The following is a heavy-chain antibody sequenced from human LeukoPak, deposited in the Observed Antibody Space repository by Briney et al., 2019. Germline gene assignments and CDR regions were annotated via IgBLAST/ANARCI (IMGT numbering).Heavy chain of an antibody. CDR1: GDSVTSNSAA. Sequence: SQTLSLTCAISGDSVTSNSAAWNWIRQSPSRGLEWLGRTYYRSKWYNGYAVSVKSRITINPDTSKNQFSLQLNSVTPEDTAVYHCARDIEARGGEFDYWGQGTLVTVSS. D-gene: IGHD6-6*01. CDR3: ARDIEARGGEFDY. V-gene: IGHV6-1*01. J-gene: IGHJ4*02. CDR2: TYYRSKWYN.